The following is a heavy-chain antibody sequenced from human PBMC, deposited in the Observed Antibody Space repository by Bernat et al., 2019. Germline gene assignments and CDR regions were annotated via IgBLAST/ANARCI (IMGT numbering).Heavy chain of an antibody. CDR1: GYSISSGYY. V-gene: IGHV4-38-2*02. Sequence: QVQLQESGPGLVKPSETLSLTCAVSGYSISSGYYWGWIRPPPGKGLEWIGIIYHSGSTYYNPSLKSRVTISVDTSKNQFSLKLSSVTAADTAVYYCARDLNDNPYSSGWYAYWGQGTLVTVSS. D-gene: IGHD6-19*01. CDR3: ARDLNDNPYSSGWYAY. CDR2: IYHSGST. J-gene: IGHJ4*02.